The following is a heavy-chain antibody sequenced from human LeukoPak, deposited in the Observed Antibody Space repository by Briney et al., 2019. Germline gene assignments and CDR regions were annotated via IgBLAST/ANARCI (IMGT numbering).Heavy chain of an antibody. CDR3: ARERGRITMVRGVMTGWFDP. V-gene: IGHV3-11*01. Sequence: GGSLRLSCAASGFTFSDYYMSWIRQAPGKGLEWVSYISSSGSTIYYADSVKGRFTISRDNAKNSLYLQMNSLRAEDTAVYYCARERGRITMVRGVMTGWFDPWGQGTLVTVSS. CDR1: GFTFSDYY. CDR2: ISSSGSTI. D-gene: IGHD3-10*01. J-gene: IGHJ5*02.